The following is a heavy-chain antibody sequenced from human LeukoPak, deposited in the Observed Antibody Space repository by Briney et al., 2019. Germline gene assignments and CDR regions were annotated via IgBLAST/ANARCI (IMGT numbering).Heavy chain of an antibody. D-gene: IGHD2-2*01. J-gene: IGHJ4*02. CDR2: IIGSGGGT. CDR3: AKNPTPIVVVPAAEY. Sequence: PGRSLRLSCAASGFTFSSYAMNWVRQAPGKGLEWVSGIIGSGGGTYYADSVKGRFTISRDNSKNTLYLQMNSLRAEDTAVYYCAKNPTPIVVVPAAEYWGQGTLVTVSS. V-gene: IGHV3-23*01. CDR1: GFTFSSYA.